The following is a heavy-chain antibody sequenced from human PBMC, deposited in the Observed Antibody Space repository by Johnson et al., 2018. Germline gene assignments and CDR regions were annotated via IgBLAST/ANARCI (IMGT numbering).Heavy chain of an antibody. CDR2: IYSGGET. CDR1: GFTVSSNY. J-gene: IGHJ6*03. V-gene: IGHV3-66*02. CDR3: ARATTTYYYYYMDV. D-gene: IGHD4-11*01. Sequence: EVQLVETGGGLVQPGGSLRLSCAASGFTVSSNYMSWVRQAPGKGLEWVSFIYSGGETYYADSVKGRFTISRDNSKNTLYVQMNSLRAEDTAVYYCARATTTYYYYYMDVWGKGTTVTVSS.